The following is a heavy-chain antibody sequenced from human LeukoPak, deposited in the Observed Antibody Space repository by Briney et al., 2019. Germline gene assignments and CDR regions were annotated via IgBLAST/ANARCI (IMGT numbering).Heavy chain of an antibody. Sequence: GGSLRLSCAASGFTFSSYAMSWVRQAPGKGLEWVSAISGSGGSTYYADSVKGRFTISRDNSKNTLYLQMNSLRAEDTAVYYCARNYYDSSGYYSMHGWFDPWGQGTLVTVSS. CDR1: GFTFSSYA. CDR2: ISGSGGST. V-gene: IGHV3-23*01. J-gene: IGHJ5*02. CDR3: ARNYYDSSGYYSMHGWFDP. D-gene: IGHD3-22*01.